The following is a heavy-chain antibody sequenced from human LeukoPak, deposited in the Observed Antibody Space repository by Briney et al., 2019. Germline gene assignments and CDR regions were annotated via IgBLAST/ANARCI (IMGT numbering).Heavy chain of an antibody. D-gene: IGHD3-3*01. V-gene: IGHV3-7*04. Sequence: PGGSLRLSCAASGFTFSNYWLSWVRQAPGKGLEWVANIEQDGSETYYVDSVKGRFIVSRDNAKNSLYLHMSSLRADDTAVYYCARVSAIWSGYYRDYWGQGTLVTVSS. J-gene: IGHJ4*02. CDR1: GFTFSNYW. CDR3: ARVSAIWSGYYRDY. CDR2: IEQDGSET.